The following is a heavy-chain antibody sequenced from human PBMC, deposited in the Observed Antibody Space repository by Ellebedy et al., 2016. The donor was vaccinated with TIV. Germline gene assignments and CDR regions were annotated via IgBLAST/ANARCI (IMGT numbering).Heavy chain of an antibody. J-gene: IGHJ4*02. CDR3: TGLWFGDSPRDNSDY. Sequence: PGGSLRLSCAASGFTFSAYGTHWVRQAPGKGLEWVTYIRYDGSNKYYADSVKGRFTISRDNSKNTLFLEMNSLRAEETAIYYCTGLWFGDSPRDNSDYWGRGTLVTVSS. CDR2: IRYDGSNK. CDR1: GFTFSAYG. V-gene: IGHV3-30*02. D-gene: IGHD3-10*01.